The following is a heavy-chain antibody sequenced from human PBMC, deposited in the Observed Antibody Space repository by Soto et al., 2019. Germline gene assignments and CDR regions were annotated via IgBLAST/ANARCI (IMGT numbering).Heavy chain of an antibody. D-gene: IGHD2-21*02. CDR1: GGTFSSYT. V-gene: IGHV1-69*02. Sequence: QVQLVQSGVEVKKPGSSVKVSCKASGGTFSSYTISWVRQAPGQGLEWMGRIIPILGIANYAQKLQGIVTITADKSTSTPYMERSSLRSEYTAVYYCARDDGLAYCGGDCYSWGQGPLVTVSS. CDR2: IIPILGIA. CDR3: ARDDGLAYCGGDCYS. J-gene: IGHJ4*02.